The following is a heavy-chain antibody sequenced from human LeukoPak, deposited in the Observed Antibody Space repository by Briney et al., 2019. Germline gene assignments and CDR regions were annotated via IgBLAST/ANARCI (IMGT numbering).Heavy chain of an antibody. CDR1: AGAISRYY. J-gene: IGHJ3*01. CDR3: AREYTSSSGRRALDF. Sequence: SETLSLTCTVSAGAISRYYWNWIRQPPGKGLEWIGYIYYSGSTNYNPSLKSRVTTLVDTSKNQFSLRLSSVTAADTAVYYFAREYTSSSGRRALDFWGQGTMVTVSS. CDR2: IYYSGST. D-gene: IGHD6-6*01. V-gene: IGHV4-59*08.